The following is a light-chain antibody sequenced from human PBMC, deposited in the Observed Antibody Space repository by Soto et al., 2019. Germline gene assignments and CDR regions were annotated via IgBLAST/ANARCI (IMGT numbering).Light chain of an antibody. CDR3: QQYVSSPYT. CDR1: QTVSSGH. V-gene: IGKV3-20*01. CDR2: GGT. Sequence: EVVLTQSPATLSLSPGERATLSCRASQTVSSGHLAWYQQKPVQAPRLLISGGTSRATGIPDRFSGSGSGTDFTLNVSRLEPEDFAVYYCQQYVSSPYTFGQGTKLEIK. J-gene: IGKJ2*01.